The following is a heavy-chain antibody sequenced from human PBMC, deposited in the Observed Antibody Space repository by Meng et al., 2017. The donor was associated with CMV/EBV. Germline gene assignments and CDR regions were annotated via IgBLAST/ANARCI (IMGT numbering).Heavy chain of an antibody. V-gene: IGHV1-2*02. Sequence: ASVKVSCKVSGYTFTGYYMHWVRQAPGQGLEWMGWINPNSGGTNYAQKFQGRVTMTRDTSISTAYMELSRLRSDDTAVYYCARVDGRYCSSTSCYEYYGMDVWGQGTTVTVSS. CDR1: GYTFTGYY. D-gene: IGHD2-2*01. CDR3: ARVDGRYCSSTSCYEYYGMDV. J-gene: IGHJ6*02. CDR2: INPNSGGT.